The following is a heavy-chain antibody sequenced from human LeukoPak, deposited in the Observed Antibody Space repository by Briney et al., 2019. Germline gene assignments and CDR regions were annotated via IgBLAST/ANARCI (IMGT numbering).Heavy chain of an antibody. V-gene: IGHV4-39*01. CDR3: ARQYYDSTGYYYFDY. Sequence: KPSETLSLTCTVSGDFITGSTYYGGWIRQPPGKGLEWIGSMYYSGSTYSNPSLRSRVTMSADTSKNQFSLNLKSVTAADTAVYYCARQYYDSTGYYYFDYWGQGTLVTVSS. CDR1: GDFITGSTYY. J-gene: IGHJ4*02. D-gene: IGHD3-22*01. CDR2: MYYSGST.